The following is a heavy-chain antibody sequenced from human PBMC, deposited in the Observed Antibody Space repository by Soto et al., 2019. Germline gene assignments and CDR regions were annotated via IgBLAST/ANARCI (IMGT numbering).Heavy chain of an antibody. CDR2: LNIGNGNT. CDR3: VREPLCGGSCYVHWCDP. J-gene: IGHJ5*02. V-gene: IGHV1-3*04. CDR1: GYTFTIYA. D-gene: IGHD2-15*01. Sequence: QVQLVQSGAEVKKPGASVKVSCKTSGYTFTIYAIHWLRQAPGQVLEWLGWLNIGNGNTQYSPKLHDRVTLTRDTSASTAYLELSSLRSEDTAVYYCVREPLCGGSCYVHWCDPWGQGTLVTVSS.